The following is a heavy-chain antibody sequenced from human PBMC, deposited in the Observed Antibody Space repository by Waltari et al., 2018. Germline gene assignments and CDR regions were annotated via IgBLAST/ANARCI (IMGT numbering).Heavy chain of an antibody. V-gene: IGHV4-59*01. CDR2: VYYSGST. Sequence: QVQLQESGPGLVKPSETLSLTCTVSGGSISPYYWSWIRQPPGRGLEWIGYVYYSGSTNYNPSLESRVTISVDTSKNQFSLKLSSVTAADTAVYFCASSEQEGSAYDWGYYYYGMGVWGQGTTVTVSS. CDR3: ASSEQEGSAYDWGYYYYGMGV. J-gene: IGHJ6*02. D-gene: IGHD3-16*01. CDR1: GGSISPYY.